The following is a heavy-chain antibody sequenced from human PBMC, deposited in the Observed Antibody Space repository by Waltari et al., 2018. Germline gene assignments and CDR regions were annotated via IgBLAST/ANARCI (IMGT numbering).Heavy chain of an antibody. D-gene: IGHD4-4*01. CDR2: IYYTGST. CDR1: GGSISGYY. Sequence: QVQLQESGPGLVKPSETLSLTCTVSGGSISGYYWSWIRLSPGKGLEWIGHIYYTGSTNYNPALRRRVTMSIDAAKDQFSLKLSSVTAADTAVYYCAKFIRLQLDWFDPWGRGTLVTVSS. V-gene: IGHV4-59*08. CDR3: AKFIRLQLDWFDP. J-gene: IGHJ5*02.